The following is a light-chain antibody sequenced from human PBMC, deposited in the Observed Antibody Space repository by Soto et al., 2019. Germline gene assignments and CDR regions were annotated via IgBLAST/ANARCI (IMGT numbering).Light chain of an antibody. CDR2: AAS. V-gene: IGKV1-39*01. Sequence: DIQMTQSPSSLSASVGDRVIITCRASQSISSYLNWYQQKPGKAPKLLIYAASSLQSGVPSRFSGSGSGTDFTLTISSLQPEDFATYYCQQSYSTPYTFGQGTSLEIK. CDR1: QSISSY. CDR3: QQSYSTPYT. J-gene: IGKJ2*01.